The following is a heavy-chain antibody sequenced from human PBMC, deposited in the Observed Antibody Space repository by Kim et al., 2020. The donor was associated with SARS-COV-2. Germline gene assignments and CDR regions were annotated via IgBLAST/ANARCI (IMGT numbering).Heavy chain of an antibody. D-gene: IGHD1-26*01. CDR2: IYSGGSST. CDR1: GFTFSSYA. Sequence: GGSLRLSCAASGFTFSSYAMSWVRQAPGKGLEWVSVIYSGGSSTYYADSVKGRFTISRDNSKNTLYLQMNSLRAEDTAVYYCATSVGSYVDAFDIWGQGTTVTASS. V-gene: IGHV3-23*03. CDR3: ATSVGSYVDAFDI. J-gene: IGHJ3*02.